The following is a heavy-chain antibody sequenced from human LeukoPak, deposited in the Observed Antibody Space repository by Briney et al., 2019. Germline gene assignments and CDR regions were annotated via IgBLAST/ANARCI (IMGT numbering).Heavy chain of an antibody. J-gene: IGHJ4*02. D-gene: IGHD1-26*01. CDR3: ARKSPTSGSYGWYFDY. Sequence: PSETLSLTCTVSGGSISIYYWSWIRQLPGKGREWVGYSYNSGAPTYNPSPRSRVIISVDTSNNPFSLNLRSVTAADTAIYYCARKSPTSGSYGWYFDYWGQGALVTVSS. CDR2: SYNSGAP. V-gene: IGHV4-59*01. CDR1: GGSISIYY.